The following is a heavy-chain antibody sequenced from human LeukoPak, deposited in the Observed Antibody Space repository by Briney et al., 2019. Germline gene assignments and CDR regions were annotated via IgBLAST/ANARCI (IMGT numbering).Heavy chain of an antibody. D-gene: IGHD4-23*01. CDR2: IYHSGST. CDR1: GYSISSGYY. CDR3: ARDNDYGGNSNY. J-gene: IGHJ4*02. V-gene: IGHV4-38-2*02. Sequence: SETLSLTCTVSGYSISSGYYWGWIRQPPGKGLEWIGSIYHSGSTYYNPSLKSRVTISVDTSKNQFSLKLSSVTAADTAVYYCARDNDYGGNSNYWGRGTLVTVSS.